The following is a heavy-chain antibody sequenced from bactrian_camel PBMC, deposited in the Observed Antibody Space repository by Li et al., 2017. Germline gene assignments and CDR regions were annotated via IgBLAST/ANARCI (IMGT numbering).Heavy chain of an antibody. D-gene: IGHD5*01. CDR2: ISIGSDIT. V-gene: IGHV3S25*01. J-gene: IGHJ4*01. CDR3: AASRVWRRNLFLPGSYEY. CDR1: GYTAKTCS. Sequence: QLVESGGGSVQAGGSLRLSCAASGYTAKTCSWNWYRQVQGKGRELVSTISIGSDITVYADSVSGRFTISRDNAKNTVYLQMTNLTPGDTAMYYCAASRVWRRNLFLPGSYEYWGQGTQVTVS.